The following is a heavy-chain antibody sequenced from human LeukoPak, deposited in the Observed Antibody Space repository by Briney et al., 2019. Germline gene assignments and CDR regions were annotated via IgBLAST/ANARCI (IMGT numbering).Heavy chain of an antibody. J-gene: IGHJ5*02. CDR2: IYTSGST. CDR3: AREFMVRDPNGAWFDP. CDR1: GGSISSGSYY. V-gene: IGHV4-61*02. D-gene: IGHD3-10*01. Sequence: PSETLFLTCTVSGGSISSGSYYWSWIRQPAGKGLEWIGRIYTSGSTNYNPSLKSRVTISVDTSKNQFSLKLSSVTAADTAVYYCAREFMVRDPNGAWFDPWGQGTLVTVSS.